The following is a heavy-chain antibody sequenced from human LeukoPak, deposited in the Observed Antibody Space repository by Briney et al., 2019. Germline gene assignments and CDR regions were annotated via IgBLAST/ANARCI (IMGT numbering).Heavy chain of an antibody. J-gene: IGHJ3*02. CDR3: ATMYSRDHVEAFDI. CDR2: IYTSGST. D-gene: IGHD6-13*01. V-gene: IGHV4-4*07. CDR1: GGSISSYY. Sequence: SETLSLTCTVSGGSISSYYWSWIRQPAGKGLEWIGRIYTSGSTNYNPSLKSRVTISVDKSKNQFSLKLSSVTAADTAVYYCATMYSRDHVEAFDIWGQGTMVTVSS.